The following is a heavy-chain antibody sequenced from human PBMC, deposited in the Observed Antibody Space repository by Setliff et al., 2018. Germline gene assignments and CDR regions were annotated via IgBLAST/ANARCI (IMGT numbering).Heavy chain of an antibody. CDR3: ARESYDSSGYIYYFDY. Sequence: RESLKISCKGSGYSFTSYWIGWVRQMPGKGLEWMGIIYPGDSDTRYSPSFQGQVTISADKSISTAYLQWSSLKASDTAMYYCARESYDSSGYIYYFDYWGQGTLVTVSS. J-gene: IGHJ4*02. V-gene: IGHV5-51*01. CDR2: IYPGDSDT. CDR1: GYSFTSYW. D-gene: IGHD3-22*01.